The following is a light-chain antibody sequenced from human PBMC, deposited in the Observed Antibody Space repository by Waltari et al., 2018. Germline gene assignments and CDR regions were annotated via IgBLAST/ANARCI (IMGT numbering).Light chain of an antibody. V-gene: IGKV3-15*01. Sequence: ETVVTQSPATLSMSPGERATRSCRTSQSIGSSLAWYQQRPGQAPRLLIYRASTRATGIPDRFSGSGSETEFTLTISSLQSEDIAVYYCQQYNNWPPGTFGQGTKVEI. CDR1: QSIGSS. J-gene: IGKJ1*01. CDR3: QQYNNWPPGT. CDR2: RAS.